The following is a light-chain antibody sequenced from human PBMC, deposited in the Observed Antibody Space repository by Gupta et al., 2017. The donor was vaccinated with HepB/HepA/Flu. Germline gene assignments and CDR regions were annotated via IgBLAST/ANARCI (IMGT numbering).Light chain of an antibody. CDR2: GAS. V-gene: IGKV3-15*01. CDR3: QQYNLRPLT. J-gene: IGKJ4*01. Sequence: IVMTQSPSSLSVSPGERVTLSCRASQSVYSSLAWYQQKPGQAPRLLIYGASTRATEIPARFSGSGSGTEFTLTISSLQSEDFAVYFCQQYNLRPLTFGGGTKVEIK. CDR1: QSVYSS.